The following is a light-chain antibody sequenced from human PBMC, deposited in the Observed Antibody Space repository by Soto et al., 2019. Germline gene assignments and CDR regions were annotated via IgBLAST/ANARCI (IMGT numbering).Light chain of an antibody. V-gene: IGKV3-15*01. CDR1: QSVSSN. Sequence: EIVMTQSPATLSVSPGERATLSCRASQSVSSNLAWYQQKPGQAPRLLIYGASTRATGIPARFSGSGSGTAFTLTISSMQSEDSAVYYCQQYHDWPPITFGQGTQLETK. CDR3: QQYHDWPPIT. CDR2: GAS. J-gene: IGKJ5*01.